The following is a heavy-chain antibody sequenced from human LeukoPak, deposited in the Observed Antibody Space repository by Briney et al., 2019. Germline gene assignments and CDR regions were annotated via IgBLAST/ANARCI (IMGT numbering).Heavy chain of an antibody. Sequence: SGPTPVNPTQTLTLTCTFSGFSLSTSGMCVSWIRQPPGKALEWLALIDWDDDKYYSTSLRTRLTISKDTSKNQVVLTMTNMDPVDTATYYCARILECGYSYGNLDYWGQGTLVTVSS. J-gene: IGHJ4*02. V-gene: IGHV2-70*01. CDR1: GFSLSTSGMC. D-gene: IGHD5-18*01. CDR3: ARILECGYSYGNLDY. CDR2: IDWDDDK.